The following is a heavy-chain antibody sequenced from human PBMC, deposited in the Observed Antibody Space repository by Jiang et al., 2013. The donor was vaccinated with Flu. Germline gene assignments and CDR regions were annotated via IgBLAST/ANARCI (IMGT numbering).Heavy chain of an antibody. CDR2: VYPGGSDT. V-gene: IGHV5-51*01. J-gene: IGHJ4*02. CDR3: ARVALECSGGSCLDFDY. CDR1: GYRFFNYW. D-gene: IGHD2-15*01. Sequence: GAEVKKPGESLRISCKASGYRFFNYWIGWVRQMPGKDLEWMGIVYPGGSDTRYRPSFHGQVTISADKSITTAYLQWSSLKASDSAMYYCARVALECSGGSCLDFDYWGQGTLVSVSS.